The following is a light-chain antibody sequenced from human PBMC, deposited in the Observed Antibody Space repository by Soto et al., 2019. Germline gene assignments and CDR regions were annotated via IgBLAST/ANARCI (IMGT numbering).Light chain of an antibody. CDR2: DAS. CDR3: QQYDNPPYT. CDR1: QDISNY. V-gene: IGKV1-33*01. J-gene: IGKJ2*01. Sequence: DIQMTQSPSSLSASVGDRVTITCQASQDISNYLNWYQQKPGKAPKLLIYDASNLETGVQSRFSGSGSGTDFTFTISSLQPEDIATYYCQQYDNPPYTFGQGTKLEIK.